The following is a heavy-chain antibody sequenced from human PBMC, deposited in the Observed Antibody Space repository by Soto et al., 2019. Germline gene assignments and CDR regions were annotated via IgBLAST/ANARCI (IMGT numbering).Heavy chain of an antibody. CDR1: GFTFSIYA. V-gene: IGHV3-23*01. D-gene: IGHD3-10*01. J-gene: IGHJ4*02. Sequence: EVQLLESGGGLVQPGESLKLSCAASGFTFSIYAMSWVRQAPGKGLEWVSGISYSGSSTYYADSVKGRFTISRDNSKNTLHLQMSSLRAEDSAVYYCARGSTDSYPGSRIFDFWGRGTLVTVSS. CDR3: ARGSTDSYPGSRIFDF. CDR2: ISYSGSST.